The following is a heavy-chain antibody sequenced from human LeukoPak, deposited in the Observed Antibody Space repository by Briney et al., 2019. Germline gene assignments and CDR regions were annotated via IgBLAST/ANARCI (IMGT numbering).Heavy chain of an antibody. Sequence: SVKVSCKASGGTFRSNAISWVRQAPGQGLEWMGGITPIFGTANYAQKFQGRVTITAVESMSTAYMELSSLRSEDAAVYYCARDRAASYDFWSGSVGHFDYWGQGTLVTVSS. CDR2: ITPIFGTA. CDR1: GGTFRSNA. D-gene: IGHD3-3*01. J-gene: IGHJ4*02. V-gene: IGHV1-69*13. CDR3: ARDRAASYDFWSGSVGHFDY.